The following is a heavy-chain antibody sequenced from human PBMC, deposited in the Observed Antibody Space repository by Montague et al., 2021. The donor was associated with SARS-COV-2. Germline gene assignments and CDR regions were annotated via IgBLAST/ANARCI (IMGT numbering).Heavy chain of an antibody. CDR2: TYYNGST. CDR3: ARVGRQQLVRLSGMDV. V-gene: IGHV4-39*07. J-gene: IGHJ6*02. Sequence: SETLSLTCTVSGGSISSSSYYWGWIRQPPGKGLEWIGSTYYNGSTYYNPSLKSRVTISVDASKNQFSLKLSSVTAADTAVYYCARVGRQQLVRLSGMDVWGQGTTVTVSS. D-gene: IGHD6-13*01. CDR1: GGSISSSSYY.